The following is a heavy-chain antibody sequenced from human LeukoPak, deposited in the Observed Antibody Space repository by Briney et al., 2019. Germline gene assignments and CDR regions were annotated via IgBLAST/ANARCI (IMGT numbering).Heavy chain of an antibody. J-gene: IGHJ6*03. CDR1: GGSISSYY. Sequence: PSETLSLTCTVSGGSISSYYWSWIRQPPGKGLEWIAYIYYSGSTNYNPSLKSRVTISIDTSKNQFSLKLSSVTDADTAVYYCARVVDSGGWYGYYYYMDVWGKGTTVTVSS. V-gene: IGHV4-59*01. D-gene: IGHD6-19*01. CDR3: ARVVDSGGWYGYYYYMDV. CDR2: IYYSGST.